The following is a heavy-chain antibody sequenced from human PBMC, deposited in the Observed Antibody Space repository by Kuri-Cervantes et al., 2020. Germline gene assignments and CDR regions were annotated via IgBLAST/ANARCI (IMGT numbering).Heavy chain of an antibody. CDR3: AKGFLTYYFDY. CDR1: GFTFSSYA. D-gene: IGHD3-3*01. V-gene: IGHV3-30-3*01. J-gene: IGHJ4*02. CDR2: ISYDGSNK. Sequence: GESLKISCAASGFTFSSYAMHWVRQAPGKGLEWVAVISYDGSNKYYADSVKGRFTISRDNSKNSLYLQMNSLRAEDTALYYCAKGFLTYYFDYWGQGTLVTVSS.